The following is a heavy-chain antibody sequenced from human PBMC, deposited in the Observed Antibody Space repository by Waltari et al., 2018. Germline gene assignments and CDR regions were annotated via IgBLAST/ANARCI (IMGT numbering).Heavy chain of an antibody. D-gene: IGHD6-13*01. J-gene: IGHJ4*02. CDR2: ISGSGGST. Sequence: EVQLLESGGGLVQPGESLRLSCAASGFTFSSYAMSLVSQAPGKGLEWVSAISGSGGSTYDADSVKGRFTISRDNSKNTLYLQMNSLRAEDTAVYYCAKRYSSSWVEKEGYWGQGTLVTVSS. CDR1: GFTFSSYA. CDR3: AKRYSSSWVEKEGY. V-gene: IGHV3-23*01.